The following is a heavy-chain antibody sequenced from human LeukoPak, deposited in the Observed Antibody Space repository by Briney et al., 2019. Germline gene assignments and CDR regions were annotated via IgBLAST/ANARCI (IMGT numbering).Heavy chain of an antibody. D-gene: IGHD3-16*01. CDR3: AKLLDWGTTYDY. J-gene: IGHJ4*02. CDR2: VKGDGTNI. V-gene: IGHV3-7*01. Sequence: PGGSLRLSCAASGFNFGNFWMSWIRQAPGRGLQWVATVKGDGTNIHYLDSVNGRFTISRDNARNLLFLQMNRLRAEDTAVYYCAKLLDWGTTYDYWGQGALVTVS. CDR1: GFNFGNFW.